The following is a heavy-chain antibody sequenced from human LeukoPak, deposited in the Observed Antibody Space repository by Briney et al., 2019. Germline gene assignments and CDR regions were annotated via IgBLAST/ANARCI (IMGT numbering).Heavy chain of an antibody. Sequence: SETLSLTCTVSGGSISSKRYYWSWIRQPPGKGLEWIGYIYYSGSTNYNPSLKSRVTISVDTSKNQFSLKLSSVTAADTAVYYCARVLGHSSARYFDYWGQGTLVTVSS. CDR1: GGSISSKRYY. D-gene: IGHD3-22*01. J-gene: IGHJ4*02. V-gene: IGHV4-61*01. CDR2: IYYSGST. CDR3: ARVLGHSSARYFDY.